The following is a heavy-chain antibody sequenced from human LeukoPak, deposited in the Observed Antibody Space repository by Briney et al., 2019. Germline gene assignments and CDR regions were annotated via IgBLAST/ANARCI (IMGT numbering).Heavy chain of an antibody. CDR1: GFSFSTYG. CDR2: IRNDGGNK. CDR3: ANNDDFWSHGAFDI. V-gene: IGHV3-30*02. J-gene: IGHJ3*02. D-gene: IGHD3-3*01. Sequence: GGSLRLSCTTSGFSFSTYGMHWVRQAPGKGLEWVAFIRNDGGNKYYADSVKGRFTISRDNSKNTLYLQMNSLRAEDTAVYYCANNDDFWSHGAFDIWGQGTMVTVSS.